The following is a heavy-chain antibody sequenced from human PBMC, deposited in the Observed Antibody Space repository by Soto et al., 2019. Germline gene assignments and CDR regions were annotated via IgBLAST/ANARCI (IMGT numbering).Heavy chain of an antibody. CDR1: GFIFSSYA. V-gene: IGHV3-23*01. Sequence: EVQLLESGGGLVQPGGSLRLSCAASGFIFSSYAMSWVRQAPGKGLEWVSGISSSGGSTYYADSVKGRFTISRDNSKNTVYLQMNGLRDEDTAVYYCANPRGFSSGSGYWGQGTLVTVSS. CDR3: ANPRGFSSGSGY. D-gene: IGHD6-19*01. CDR2: ISSSGGST. J-gene: IGHJ4*02.